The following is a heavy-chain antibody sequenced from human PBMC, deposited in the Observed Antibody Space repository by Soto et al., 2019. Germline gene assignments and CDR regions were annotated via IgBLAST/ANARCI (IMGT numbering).Heavy chain of an antibody. CDR2: IFSSGST. J-gene: IGHJ6*02. CDR3: AREYYDFWSVTYSYYGLDV. CDR1: GGSISRYY. Sequence: SETLSLTCTVSGGSISRYYWCWIRQAPGRGLEWVGNIFSSGSTNYNPSLKSRVAISVDTSKNQVSPKLNAVTTADTAVYYCAREYYDFWSVTYSYYGLDVWGQGTTVTVSS. V-gene: IGHV4-59*01. D-gene: IGHD3-3*01.